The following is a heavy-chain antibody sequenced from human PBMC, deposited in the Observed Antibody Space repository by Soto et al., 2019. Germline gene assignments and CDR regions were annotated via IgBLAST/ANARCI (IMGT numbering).Heavy chain of an antibody. V-gene: IGHV3-23*01. Sequence: GGSLRLSCAASGFIFSDYAMTWVRQAPGKGLEWVSTIDGSASTTYYADSVKGRFTISRDSSRNTLFLQMNTLRAEYTAVYYCARTPDSGYGHFDYWGQGTLVTVSS. CDR2: IDGSASTT. CDR1: GFIFSDYA. CDR3: ARTPDSGYGHFDY. D-gene: IGHD5-12*01. J-gene: IGHJ4*02.